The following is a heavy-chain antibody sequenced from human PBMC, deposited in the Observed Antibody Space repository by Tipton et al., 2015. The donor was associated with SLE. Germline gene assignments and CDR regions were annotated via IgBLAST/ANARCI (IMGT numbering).Heavy chain of an antibody. CDR3: ARGPQEGIHFDT. J-gene: IGHJ4*02. D-gene: IGHD3-10*01. V-gene: IGHV4-31*11. Sequence: TLSLTCAVYGGSFSGYYWSWIRQHPGKGLEWIGYIYYSGSTYYNPSLKSRLTMSVDTSKNQFSLKLTSVTAADTAVYYCARGPQEGIHFDTWGQGTLATVSS. CDR2: IYYSGST. CDR1: GGSFSGYY.